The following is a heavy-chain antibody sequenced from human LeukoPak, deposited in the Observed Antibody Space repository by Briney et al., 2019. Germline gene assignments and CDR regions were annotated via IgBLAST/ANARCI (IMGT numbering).Heavy chain of an antibody. Sequence: GGSLRHSCAASGFTFSSYAMSWVRQAPGKGLEWVSAISGSGGSTYYADSVKGRFTISRDNSKNTLYLQMNGLRAEDTAVYYCAKDCSSTSCYRSGGYWGQGTLVTVSS. CDR1: GFTFSSYA. V-gene: IGHV3-23*01. D-gene: IGHD2-2*01. CDR2: ISGSGGST. J-gene: IGHJ4*02. CDR3: AKDCSSTSCYRSGGY.